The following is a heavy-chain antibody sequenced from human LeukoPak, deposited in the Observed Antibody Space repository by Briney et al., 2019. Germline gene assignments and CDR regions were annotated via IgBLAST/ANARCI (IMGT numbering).Heavy chain of an antibody. J-gene: IGHJ4*02. V-gene: IGHV3-23*01. D-gene: IGHD2-21*02. CDR1: GITLSNYG. Sequence: LGGSLRLSCAVSGITLSNYGMSWVRPAPGKGLEWVAGISASGGSTNYADSVKGRFTISRDNAKNSLYLQMNSLRAEDTALYYCAKELPLGSGGDCVFDYWGQGTLVTVSS. CDR2: ISASGGST. CDR3: AKELPLGSGGDCVFDY.